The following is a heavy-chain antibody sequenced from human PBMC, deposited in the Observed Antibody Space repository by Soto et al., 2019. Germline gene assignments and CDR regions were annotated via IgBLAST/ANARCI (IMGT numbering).Heavy chain of an antibody. J-gene: IGHJ5*02. CDR1: GFTFSSYA. CDR3: ANGQGELLAERDGFDP. CDR2: ISGSGGST. Sequence: EVQLLESGGGLVQPGGSLRLSCAASGFTFSSYAMSWVRQAPGKGLEWVSAISGSGGSTYYADSVKGRFTISRDNSKNTLYLQMNSLRAEDTAVYYCANGQGELLAERDGFDPWGQGTLVTVSS. V-gene: IGHV3-23*01. D-gene: IGHD1-26*01.